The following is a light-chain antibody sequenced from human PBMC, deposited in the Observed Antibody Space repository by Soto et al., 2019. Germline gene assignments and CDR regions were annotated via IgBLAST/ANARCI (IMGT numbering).Light chain of an antibody. CDR2: GAS. V-gene: IGKV3-15*01. J-gene: IGKJ4*01. CDR1: QSVSGN. CDR3: QQYHDWPPFT. Sequence: EVVMTQSPATLSVSPGGTATLSCRASQSVSGNLAWYQQKPGQAPRLLIYGASTRVTGIPARFSGSGSGTEFTLTISSLQSEDFALYYCQQYHDWPPFTFGGGTKVEIK.